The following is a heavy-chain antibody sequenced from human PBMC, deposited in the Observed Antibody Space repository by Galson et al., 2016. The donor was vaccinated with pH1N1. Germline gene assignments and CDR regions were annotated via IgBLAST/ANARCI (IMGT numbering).Heavy chain of an antibody. J-gene: IGHJ3*02. CDR2: IIPIFSIV. CDR3: ARSPATVVPSGEPFDI. V-gene: IGHV1-69*04. CDR1: GGAFSRNA. D-gene: IGHD4-23*01. Sequence: SVKVSCKASGGAFSRNAISWVRQAPGQGLECMGRIIPIFSIVKYAQKFQGRVTISADKSTSTAYMELSNLSSEDTAVYYCARSPATVVPSGEPFDIWGQGTMVTVSS.